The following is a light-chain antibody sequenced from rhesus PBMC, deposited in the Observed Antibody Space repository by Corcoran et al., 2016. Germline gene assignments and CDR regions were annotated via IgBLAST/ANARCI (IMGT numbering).Light chain of an antibody. J-gene: IGKJ2*01. CDR2: DAS. V-gene: IGKV1-33*02. CDR3: QQHTSYPSS. Sequence: DIQMTQSPSSLSASVGDTVTITGQASQGMSKHLAWYQQKPGKAPKLLIYDASTLQSGVPSRFSGSGSGTEFTLTISSLQPDDFATYYCQQHTSYPSSFGLGTKVEIK. CDR1: QGMSKH.